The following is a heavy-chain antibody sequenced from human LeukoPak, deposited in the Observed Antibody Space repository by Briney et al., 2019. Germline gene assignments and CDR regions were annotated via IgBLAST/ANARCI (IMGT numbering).Heavy chain of an antibody. CDR1: GLTFSSHW. Sequence: GGSLRLSCAASGLTFSSHWMHWVRQAPGKGLVWVSRITNDGSSTTYADSVKGRFTISRDNAKNMLYLQVNSLRAEDTAVYYRARARASGRSGFDYWGQGTLVTVSS. J-gene: IGHJ4*02. CDR3: ARARASGRSGFDY. V-gene: IGHV3-74*01. D-gene: IGHD2-15*01. CDR2: ITNDGSST.